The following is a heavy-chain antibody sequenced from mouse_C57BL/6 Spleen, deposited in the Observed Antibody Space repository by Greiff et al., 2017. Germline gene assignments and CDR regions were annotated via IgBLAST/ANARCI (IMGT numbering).Heavy chain of an antibody. D-gene: IGHD2-1*01. V-gene: IGHV3-6*01. CDR1: GYSITSGYY. CDR2: ISYDGSN. Sequence: EVKLMESGPGLVKPSQSLSLTCSVTGYSITSGYYWNWIRQFPGNKLEWMGYISYDGSNNYNPSLKNRISITRDTSKNQFFLKLNSVTTEDTATYYCARGSSTMASWFAYWGQGTLVTVSA. CDR3: ARGSSTMASWFAY. J-gene: IGHJ3*01.